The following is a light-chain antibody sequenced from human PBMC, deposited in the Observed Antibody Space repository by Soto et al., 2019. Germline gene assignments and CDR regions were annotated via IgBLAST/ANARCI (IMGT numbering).Light chain of an antibody. CDR3: SSYTSSSTWV. Sequence: QSALTQPASVSGSPGQSITISCTGTSSDVGAYNYVSWYQQHPGKAPKLMIYEVSNRPSGVSNRFSGSKSGNTASLTISGLQAEDEADDYCSSYTSSSTWVFGGGTKLTVL. J-gene: IGLJ3*02. CDR1: SSDVGAYNY. V-gene: IGLV2-14*01. CDR2: EVS.